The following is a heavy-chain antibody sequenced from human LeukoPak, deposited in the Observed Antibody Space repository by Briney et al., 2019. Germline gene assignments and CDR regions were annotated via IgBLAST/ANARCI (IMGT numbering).Heavy chain of an antibody. CDR3: AKAILIYGDYGMDV. V-gene: IGHV3-23*01. CDR1: GFTFSSYA. D-gene: IGHD4-17*01. J-gene: IGHJ6*02. Sequence: GGSLRLSCAASGFTFSSYAMSWVRQAPGKGLEWVSAISGSGGSTYYADSVKGRFTISRDNSKNTLYLQMNSLRAEDTAVYYCAKAILIYGDYGMDVCGQGTTVTVSS. CDR2: ISGSGGST.